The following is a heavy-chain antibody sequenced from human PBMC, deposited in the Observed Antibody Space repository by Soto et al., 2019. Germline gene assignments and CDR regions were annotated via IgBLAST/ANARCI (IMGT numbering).Heavy chain of an antibody. J-gene: IGHJ6*02. D-gene: IGHD1-26*01. V-gene: IGHV4-34*12. CDR2: IIHSEST. CDR1: GGSFSGYY. CDR3: ARQRPTDGRWEFANYYGMDV. Sequence: SETLSLTCAVYGGSFSGYYWSWIRQPPGKGLEWIGEIIHSESTKYNPSLKSRVTISVDTSKNKFSLKLSSVTAADTAVYYCARQRPTDGRWEFANYYGMDVWGQGTPVTVSS.